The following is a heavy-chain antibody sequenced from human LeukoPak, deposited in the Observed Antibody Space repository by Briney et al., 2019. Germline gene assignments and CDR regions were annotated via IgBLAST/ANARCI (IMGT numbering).Heavy chain of an antibody. V-gene: IGHV4-59*01. J-gene: IGHJ6*03. CDR3: ARSFSGQLLHYFYFYHNDR. Sequence: SETLSLTCTVSGGSISSYYWSWIRQPPGKGLEWIGYIYYSGSTNYNPSLKSRVTISVDTSKNQFSLKLSSVAAADTAVYYCARSFSGQLLHYFYFYHNDRWGKGTTVTVSS. D-gene: IGHD5-18*01. CDR1: GGSISSYY. CDR2: IYYSGST.